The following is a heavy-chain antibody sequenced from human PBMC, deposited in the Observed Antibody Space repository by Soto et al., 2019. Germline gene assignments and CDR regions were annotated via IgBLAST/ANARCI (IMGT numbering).Heavy chain of an antibody. D-gene: IGHD6-13*01. CDR2: IYYSGST. CDR3: AAPGYSSSWDFDY. J-gene: IGHJ4*02. CDR1: GGSISSGYYY. V-gene: IGHV4-30-4*01. Sequence: QVQLQESGPGLVKPSQTLSLTCTVSGGSISSGYYYWSWIRQPPGKGLEWIGYIYYSGSTYYNPYLKSRVTRSVDTSKNQCSLKLSSVTAADTAVYYCAAPGYSSSWDFDYWGKGTLCTVAS.